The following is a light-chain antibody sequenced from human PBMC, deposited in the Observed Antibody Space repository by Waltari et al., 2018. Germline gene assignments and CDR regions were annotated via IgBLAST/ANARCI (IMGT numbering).Light chain of an antibody. CDR2: GVN. V-gene: IGLV1-40*01. CDR1: GANIGAGYA. Sequence: QSVLTQPPPVSGAPGQRAPIPCIGGGANIGAGYAVPWYRQLPGKAPELLIYGVNNRPSGVPDRFFGSLSGTSASLAITGLQAEDEADYYCQSYDTSLSVVFGGGTKLTV. CDR3: QSYDTSLSVV. J-gene: IGLJ2*01.